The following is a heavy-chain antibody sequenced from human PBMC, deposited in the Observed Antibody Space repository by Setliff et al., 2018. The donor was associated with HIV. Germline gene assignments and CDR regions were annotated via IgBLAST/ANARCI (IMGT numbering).Heavy chain of an antibody. CDR3: VRDPPLITYGPDNPFDI. CDR2: IHASGTT. V-gene: IGHV4-4*09. D-gene: IGHD3-10*01. CDR1: GDTDFY. J-gene: IGHJ3*02. Sequence: PSETLSLTCTVSGDTDFYWNWIRQPPGKGLEWIGYIHASGTTYYNPSLRSRVTISEDTSKNQFSLTLTSVTAADTAVYYCVRDPPLITYGPDNPFDIWGQGTMVTVS.